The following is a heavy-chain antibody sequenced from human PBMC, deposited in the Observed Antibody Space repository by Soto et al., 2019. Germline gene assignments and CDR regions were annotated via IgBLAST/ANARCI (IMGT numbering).Heavy chain of an antibody. D-gene: IGHD6-13*01. CDR3: ARSFFTSSWYYIDS. CDR2: IYPGDSDT. V-gene: IGHV5-51*01. J-gene: IGHJ4*02. CDR1: GNSFNKW. Sequence: GESLKISCKGLGNSFNKWIGWVRQMPGKGLEWVGIIYPGDSDTRYSPSFQGQVTISADKSISTAYLQWNSLQASDTAIYYCARSFFTSSWYYIDSWGQGALVTVSS.